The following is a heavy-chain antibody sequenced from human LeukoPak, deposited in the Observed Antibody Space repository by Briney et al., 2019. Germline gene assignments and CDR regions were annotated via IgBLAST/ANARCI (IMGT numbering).Heavy chain of an antibody. V-gene: IGHV3-30*03. D-gene: IGHD5-12*01. CDR2: ISYDGSNK. CDR1: GFTFSSYG. J-gene: IGHJ4*02. CDR3: AREYGYGGPSPLRY. Sequence: TGGSLRLSCAASGFTFSSYGMHWVRQAPGKGLEWVAVISYDGSNKYYADSVKGRFTISRDNSKNTLYLQMNSLRAEDTAVYYCAREYGYGGPSPLRYWGQGTLITVSS.